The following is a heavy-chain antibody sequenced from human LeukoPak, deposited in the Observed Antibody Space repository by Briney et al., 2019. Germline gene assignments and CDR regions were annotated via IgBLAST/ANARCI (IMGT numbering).Heavy chain of an antibody. CDR3: ARVGVGATHRWDYYYYYMDV. D-gene: IGHD1-26*01. V-gene: IGHV1-8*03. CDR2: MNPNSGNT. CDR1: GYTFTIYD. Sequence: ASVKVSCKASGYTFTIYDINWVRQATGQGLEWMGWMNPNSGNTGYAQKFQGRVTITRNTSISTAYMELSSLRSEDTAVYYCARVGVGATHRWDYYYYYMDVWGKGTTVTVSS. J-gene: IGHJ6*03.